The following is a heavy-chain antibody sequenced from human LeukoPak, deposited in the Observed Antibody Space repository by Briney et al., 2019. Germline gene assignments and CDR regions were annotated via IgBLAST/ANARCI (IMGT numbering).Heavy chain of an antibody. Sequence: ASVKVSCKTSGYTFTGYYMHWVRQAPAQGLEWMGWINPNSGGTNYAQKFQRRVTMTRDTSISTAYMELSRLRSDDTAVYYCARALNSYGSYFDYWGQGTLVTVSS. V-gene: IGHV1-2*02. D-gene: IGHD5-18*01. J-gene: IGHJ4*02. CDR2: INPNSGGT. CDR1: GYTFTGYY. CDR3: ARALNSYGSYFDY.